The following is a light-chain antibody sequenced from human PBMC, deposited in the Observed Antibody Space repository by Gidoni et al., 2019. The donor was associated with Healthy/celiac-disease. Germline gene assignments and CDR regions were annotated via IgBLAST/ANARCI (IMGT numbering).Light chain of an antibody. J-gene: IGKJ5*01. CDR3: QQSYSTPIT. CDR1: QSISSY. CDR2: AAS. V-gene: IGKV1-39*01. Sequence: SQMTQSPSSLSASVGYRGTITCRASQSISSYLNWYQQKPGKAPNLLIYAASSLQSGVPSRFSGSGSGTDFTLTISSLQPEDFATYYCQQSYSTPITFXXXTRLEIK.